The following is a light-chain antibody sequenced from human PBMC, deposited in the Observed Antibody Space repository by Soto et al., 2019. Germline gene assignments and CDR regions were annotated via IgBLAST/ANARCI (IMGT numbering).Light chain of an antibody. CDR3: MLYMCSGIYV. CDR1: SGSVSSGYY. CDR2: NTN. V-gene: IGLV8-61*01. Sequence: QTVVTQEPSFSVSPGGTVTLTCGLSSGSVSSGYYPSWYQRTPGQSPRPLMYNTNTRSSGVPDRFSGSILGDKAALTITGAQADDESEYYCMLYMCSGIYVFGTGTKLTVL. J-gene: IGLJ1*01.